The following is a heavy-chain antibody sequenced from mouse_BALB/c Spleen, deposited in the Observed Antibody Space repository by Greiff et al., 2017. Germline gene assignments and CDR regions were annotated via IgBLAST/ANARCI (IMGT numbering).Heavy chain of an antibody. CDR1: GDSITSGY. J-gene: IGHJ4*01. CDR3: ARGHGNYVGYAMDY. D-gene: IGHD2-1*01. V-gene: IGHV3-8*02. Sequence: EVQLQESGPSLVKPSQTLSLTCSVTGDSITSGYWNWIRKFPGNKLEYMGYISYSGSTYYNPSLKSRISITRDTSKNQYYLQLNSVTTEDTATYYCARGHGNYVGYAMDYWGQGTSVTVSS. CDR2: ISYSGST.